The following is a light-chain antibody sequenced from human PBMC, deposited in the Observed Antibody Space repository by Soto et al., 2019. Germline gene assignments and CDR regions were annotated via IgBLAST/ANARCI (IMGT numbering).Light chain of an antibody. V-gene: IGKV3-15*01. J-gene: IGKJ5*01. CDR3: QQYKDWFSIT. CDR2: GAS. Sequence: EIVLTQSPATLSVSPGERATLSCRASQSVRSKLAWYQQRPGQSPRLLIYGASTRATDIPARFSGSGSGTEFTLTISSLQSEDFAVYYCQQYKDWFSITFGQGTRLEIK. CDR1: QSVRSK.